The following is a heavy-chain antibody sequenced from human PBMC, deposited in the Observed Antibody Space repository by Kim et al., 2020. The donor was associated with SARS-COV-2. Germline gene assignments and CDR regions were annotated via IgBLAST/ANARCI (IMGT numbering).Heavy chain of an antibody. V-gene: IGHV4-39*07. J-gene: IGHJ4*02. CDR1: GGSISSSSYY. Sequence: SETLSLTCTVSGGSISSSSYYWGWIRQPPGKGLEWIGSIYYSGSTYYNPSLKSRVTISVDTSKNQFSLKLSSVTAADTAVYYCARVNGWSRRWLQRGDYFDYWGQGTLVTVSS. D-gene: IGHD6-19*01. CDR2: IYYSGST. CDR3: ARVNGWSRRWLQRGDYFDY.